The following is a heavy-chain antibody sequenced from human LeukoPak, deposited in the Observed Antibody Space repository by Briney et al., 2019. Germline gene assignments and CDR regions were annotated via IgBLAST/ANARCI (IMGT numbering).Heavy chain of an antibody. J-gene: IGHJ4*02. D-gene: IGHD2-15*01. CDR2: INWSGGST. CDR1: GLTFDDYG. CDR3: ARLRCSGGSCYSGKFDY. V-gene: IGHV3-20*04. Sequence: GGSLRLSCAASGLTFDDYGMSWVRQAPGKGLEWVSGINWSGGSTGYADSVKGRFTISRDNVKNSLYLQMNSLRAEDTAVYYCARLRCSGGSCYSGKFDYWGQGTLVTVSS.